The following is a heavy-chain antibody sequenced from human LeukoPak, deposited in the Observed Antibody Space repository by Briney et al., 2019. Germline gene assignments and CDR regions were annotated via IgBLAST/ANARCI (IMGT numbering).Heavy chain of an antibody. D-gene: IGHD5-12*01. V-gene: IGHV4-39*07. CDR3: ARAALRTPLTYFDY. J-gene: IGHJ4*02. CDR2: FYYSGST. CDR1: GDSTNGYY. Sequence: SETLSLTCTVSGDSTNGYYWSWIRQPPGKGLEWIGSFYYSGSTYYNPSLKSRVTISVDTSKNQFSLKLSSVSAADTAVYYCARAALRTPLTYFDYWGQGTLVTVSS.